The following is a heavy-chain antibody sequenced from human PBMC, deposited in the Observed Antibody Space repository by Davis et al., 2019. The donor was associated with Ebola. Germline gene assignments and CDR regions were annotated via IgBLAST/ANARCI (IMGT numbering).Heavy chain of an antibody. V-gene: IGHV3-33*06. Sequence: PGGSLRLSCAASGFTFSSYGMHWVRQAPGKGLEWVAVIWYDGSNKYYADSVKGRFTISRDNSKNTLYLQMNSLRAEDTAVYYCAKDLGDMVVVIIPYYYGMDVWGQGTTVTVSS. CDR2: IWYDGSNK. CDR3: AKDLGDMVVVIIPYYYGMDV. CDR1: GFTFSSYG. D-gene: IGHD3-3*01. J-gene: IGHJ6*02.